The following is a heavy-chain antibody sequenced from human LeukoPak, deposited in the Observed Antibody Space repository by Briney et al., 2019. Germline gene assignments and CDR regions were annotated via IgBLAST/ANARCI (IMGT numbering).Heavy chain of an antibody. Sequence: SETLSLTCTVSGGSISNSSYYWGWVRQPPGKGLEWNGSVYYSGGAYYNPSLKSRVIISIDTSRSQFSLKVTSVTAADTAVYHCARLVATPVGGYYFDYWGQGTLVSVSS. CDR1: GGSISNSSYY. V-gene: IGHV4-39*01. J-gene: IGHJ4*02. CDR3: ARLVATPVGGYYFDY. D-gene: IGHD5-12*01. CDR2: VYYSGGA.